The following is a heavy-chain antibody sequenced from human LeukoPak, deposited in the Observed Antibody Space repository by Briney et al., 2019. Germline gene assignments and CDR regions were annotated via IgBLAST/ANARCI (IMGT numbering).Heavy chain of an antibody. Sequence: GGSLSLSCAASGFTFSDNYMIWIRQAPGKGLEWVSYISRSGSTIYYADSVKGRLTISRDNAKNSLYLQMNSLRAEDTAVYFCARGREYGSGSLHYYHMDVWGKGITVTVSS. CDR3: ARGREYGSGSLHYYHMDV. D-gene: IGHD3-10*01. CDR2: ISRSGSTI. CDR1: GFTFSDNY. J-gene: IGHJ6*03. V-gene: IGHV3-11*04.